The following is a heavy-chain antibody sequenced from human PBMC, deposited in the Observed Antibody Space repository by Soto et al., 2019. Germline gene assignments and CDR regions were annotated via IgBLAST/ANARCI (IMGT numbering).Heavy chain of an antibody. Sequence: GGSLRLSCAASGFTFSSYGMHWVRQAPGKGLEWVAVIWYDGSNKYYADSVKGRFTISRDNSKNTLYLQMNSLRAEDTAVYYCARERGRWLQSSYFDYWGQGTLVTVSS. J-gene: IGHJ4*02. CDR3: ARERGRWLQSSYFDY. CDR2: IWYDGSNK. V-gene: IGHV3-33*01. D-gene: IGHD3-16*01. CDR1: GFTFSSYG.